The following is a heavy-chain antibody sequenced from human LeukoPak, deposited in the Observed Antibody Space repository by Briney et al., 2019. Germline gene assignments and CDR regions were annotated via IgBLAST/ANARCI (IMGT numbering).Heavy chain of an antibody. CDR3: ARHVGRYSSSGIRYYFDY. D-gene: IGHD6-6*01. V-gene: IGHV4-38-2*01. Sequence: PSETLSLTCAVSGYSISSGYYWGWIRQPPGKGLEWIGSIYHSGSTYYNPSLKSRVTISVDTSKNQFSLKLSSVTAADTAVYYCARHVGRYSSSGIRYYFDYWGQGTLVTVSS. CDR1: GYSISSGYY. CDR2: IYHSGST. J-gene: IGHJ4*02.